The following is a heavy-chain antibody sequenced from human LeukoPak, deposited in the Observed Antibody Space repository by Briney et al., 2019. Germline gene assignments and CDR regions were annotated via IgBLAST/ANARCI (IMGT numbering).Heavy chain of an antibody. J-gene: IGHJ4*02. CDR1: GYTFTGYY. Sequence: ASVKVSCKASGYTFTGYYMHWVRQAPGQGLEWMGWINPNSGGTNYAQKFQGRVTMTRDTSISTAYMELSRLKSDDTAVYYCARDPPGSGHDLENDYWGQGTLVTVSS. CDR3: ARDPPGSGHDLENDY. CDR2: INPNSGGT. V-gene: IGHV1-2*02. D-gene: IGHD5-12*01.